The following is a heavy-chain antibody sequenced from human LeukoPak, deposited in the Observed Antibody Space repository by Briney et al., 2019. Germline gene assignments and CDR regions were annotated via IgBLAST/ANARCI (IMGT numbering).Heavy chain of an antibody. D-gene: IGHD6-6*01. CDR3: AGVPGGAARPLCWFDP. J-gene: IGHJ5*02. CDR1: GGSFSGYY. CDR2: INHSGST. Sequence: SETLSLTCAVYGGSFSGYYWSWIRQPPGKGLEWIGEINHSGSTNYNPSLKSRVTISVDTSKNQFSLKLSSVTAADTAVYYCAGVPGGAARPLCWFDPWGQGTLVTVSS. V-gene: IGHV4-34*01.